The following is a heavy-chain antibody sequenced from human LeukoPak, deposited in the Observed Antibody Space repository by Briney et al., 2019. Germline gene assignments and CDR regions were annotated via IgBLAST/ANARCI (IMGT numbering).Heavy chain of an antibody. CDR1: GGSISSYY. CDR3: ARDGNYDILTGYPEYYFDY. CDR2: IYTSGST. V-gene: IGHV4-4*07. Sequence: SETLSLTCTVSGGSISSYYWSWIRQPAGKGLEWIGRIYTSGSTNYNPSLKSRVTMSVDTSKNQFSLKLSSVTAAGTAVYYCARDGNYDILTGYPEYYFDYWGQGTLVTVSS. D-gene: IGHD3-9*01. J-gene: IGHJ4*02.